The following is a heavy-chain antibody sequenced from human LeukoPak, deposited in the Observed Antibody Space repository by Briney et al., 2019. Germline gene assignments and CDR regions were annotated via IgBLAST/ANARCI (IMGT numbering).Heavy chain of an antibody. Sequence: GGSLRLSCAASGFTFSSYAMTWVRQAPGKGLAWVSTVGAGGRRTYYADSVRGRFTISRDNSKNTLYLQMNTLRAEDTAVYYCAKGLDCYGSGSYDHWGQGTLVTVSS. D-gene: IGHD3-10*01. CDR3: AKGLDCYGSGSYDH. V-gene: IGHV3-23*01. J-gene: IGHJ4*02. CDR1: GFTFSSYA. CDR2: VGAGGRRT.